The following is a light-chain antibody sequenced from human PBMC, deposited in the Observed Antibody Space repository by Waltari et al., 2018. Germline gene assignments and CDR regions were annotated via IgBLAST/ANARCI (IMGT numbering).Light chain of an antibody. V-gene: IGLV4-69*02. CDR3: QTGGHGTWV. CDR2: VNSDGTN. Sequence: QLALTQSPSASASLGASVKLTCTLNSGHSSNVVXXPQQQPEKGPRYLMNVNSDGTNSKGDDIPDRFSGSGSGAERYLTISSLQSEDEADYYCQTGGHGTWVFGGGTKLTVL. CDR1: SGHSSNV. J-gene: IGLJ3*02.